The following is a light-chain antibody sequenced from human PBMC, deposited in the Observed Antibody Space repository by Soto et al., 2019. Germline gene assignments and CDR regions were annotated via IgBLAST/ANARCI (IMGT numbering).Light chain of an antibody. V-gene: IGKV3-15*01. Sequence: EIVMTQSPVTLSVSPGERATLSCRASHDIRSDLAWYQQKPGQAPRLLMYGASIRATGIPARFSGSRSGTDFTLTISSLQSEDLAVYYCQQYINWTFGQGTKLEIK. CDR1: HDIRSD. J-gene: IGKJ1*01. CDR3: QQYINWT. CDR2: GAS.